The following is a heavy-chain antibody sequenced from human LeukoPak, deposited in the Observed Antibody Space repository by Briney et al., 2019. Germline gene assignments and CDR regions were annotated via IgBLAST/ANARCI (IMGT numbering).Heavy chain of an antibody. J-gene: IGHJ4*02. CDR2: IYTSGNT. CDR1: AGSISTYS. V-gene: IGHV4-4*07. CDR3: AGMVKYTFGFYFAY. D-gene: IGHD3-3*01. Sequence: SETLSLTCTVSAGSISTYSWSWIRQPAGKGLEWIGRIYTSGNTNYNPSLKSRVTMSVDTSKNQFSLKLTSVTAADTAVYYCAGMVKYTFGFYFAYGGRGALVPVSS.